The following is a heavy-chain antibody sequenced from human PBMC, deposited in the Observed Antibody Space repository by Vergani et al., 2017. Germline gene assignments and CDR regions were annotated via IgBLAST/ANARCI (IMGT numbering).Heavy chain of an antibody. V-gene: IGHV3-30*02. CDR2: IQFDGSNQ. CDR3: AKHFRGWGIDY. CDR1: GFTLSNYD. Sequence: QVSLVESGGGVVQRGGSLRLSCATSGFTLSNYDMQWIRQGPGKGLEFVAFIQFDGSNQYYADSVKGRFTLSRDFSKNTLYLQMNSLRTDDTATYYCAKHFRGWGIDYWGQGTQVIVSS. J-gene: IGHJ4*02. D-gene: IGHD3-16*01.